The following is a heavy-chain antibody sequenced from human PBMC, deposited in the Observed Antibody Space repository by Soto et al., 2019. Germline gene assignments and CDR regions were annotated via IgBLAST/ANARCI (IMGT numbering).Heavy chain of an antibody. J-gene: IGHJ4*02. V-gene: IGHV1-69*06. D-gene: IGHD6-13*01. CDR3: ARGPYSSIWPSGLDYFDY. CDR2: IIPIFGTA. CDR1: GGTFSSYA. Sequence: SVKVSCKASGGTFSSYAISWVRQAPGQGLEWMGGIIPIFGTANYAQKFQGRVTITADKSTSTAYMELSSLRSEDTAVYYLARGPYSSIWPSGLDYFDYWGQGTLVTVSS.